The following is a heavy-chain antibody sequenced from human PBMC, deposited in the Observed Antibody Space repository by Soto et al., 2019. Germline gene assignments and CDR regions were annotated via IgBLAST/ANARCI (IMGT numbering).Heavy chain of an antibody. CDR3: ATRGGGGGY. V-gene: IGHV3-53*01. J-gene: IGHJ4*02. Sequence: EVQLVESGGGLIQPGGSLRLSCAVSGFTVSNNYMSWVRQAPGKGLEGVSVIYSGGYTAYGDSVKGRFTISRDNSKNTISPQKNSRRGHDPGVFYWATRGGGGGYWGQGTLVTVSS. CDR1: GFTVSNNY. D-gene: IGHD3-10*01. CDR2: IYSGGYT.